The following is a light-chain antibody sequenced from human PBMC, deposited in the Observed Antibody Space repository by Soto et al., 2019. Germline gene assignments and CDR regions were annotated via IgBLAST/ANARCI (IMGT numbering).Light chain of an antibody. CDR1: QSVSSSY. CDR3: QQRSNWLT. Sequence: IVLTQSPGTLSLSPGERATLSCRASQSVSSSYLAWYQQQPGQAPRLLIYDASNRATGIPARFSGSGSGTDFTLTISSLEPEDFAVYYCQQRSNWLTFGGGTKVDIK. V-gene: IGKV3D-20*02. J-gene: IGKJ4*01. CDR2: DAS.